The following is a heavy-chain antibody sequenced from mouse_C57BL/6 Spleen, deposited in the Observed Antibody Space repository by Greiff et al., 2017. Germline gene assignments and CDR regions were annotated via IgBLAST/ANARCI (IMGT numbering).Heavy chain of an antibody. D-gene: IGHD2-5*01. CDR2: ISSGSSTI. CDR1: GFTFSDYG. Sequence: EVHLVESGGGLVKPGGSLKLSCAASGFTFSDYGMHWVRQAPEKGLEWVAYISSGSSTIYYADTVKGRFTISRDNAKNNLYLQMTSLRSEDTAMYYCARRYSNYAFDYWGQGTTLTVSS. CDR3: ARRYSNYAFDY. V-gene: IGHV5-17*01. J-gene: IGHJ2*01.